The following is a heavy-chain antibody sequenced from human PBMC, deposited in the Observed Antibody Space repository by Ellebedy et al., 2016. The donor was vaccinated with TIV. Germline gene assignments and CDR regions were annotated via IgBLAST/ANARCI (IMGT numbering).Heavy chain of an antibody. D-gene: IGHD6-6*01. CDR3: ARGAEHTTSSGGFRWFDP. CDR2: IYSDGST. V-gene: IGHV3-53*01. CDR1: GFTVSSNY. J-gene: IGHJ5*02. Sequence: PGGSLRLSCAASGFTVSSNYMSWVRQAPGKGLEWVSVIYSDGSTYYEDSVKGRFTISRDNSKSTLYLQMSSLGVEDTAVYYCARGAEHTTSSGGFRWFDPWGHGNLVTVS.